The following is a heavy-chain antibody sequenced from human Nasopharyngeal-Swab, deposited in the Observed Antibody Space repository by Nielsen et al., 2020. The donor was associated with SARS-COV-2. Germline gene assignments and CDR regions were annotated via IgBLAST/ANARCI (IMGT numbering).Heavy chain of an antibody. D-gene: IGHD3-3*01. Sequence: ETLSLTCAASGFTFSSYSMNWVRQAPGKGLEWVSYISSSSSTIYYADSVKGRFTISRDNAKNSLYLQMNSLRAEDTAVYYCARWSGYYYYYGMDVWGQGTTVTVSS. J-gene: IGHJ6*02. CDR3: ARWSGYYYYYGMDV. V-gene: IGHV3-48*04. CDR2: ISSSSSTI. CDR1: GFTFSSYS.